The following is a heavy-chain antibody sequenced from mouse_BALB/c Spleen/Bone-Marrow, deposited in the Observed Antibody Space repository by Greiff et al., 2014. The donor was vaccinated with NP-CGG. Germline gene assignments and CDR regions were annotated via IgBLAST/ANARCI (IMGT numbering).Heavy chain of an antibody. V-gene: IGHV1S56*01. Sequence: VQLQQSGVELVKPGASVKLSCKASGNTFTSYDINWVRQRPEQGLEWIGWIFPGDSTTKYNEQFKGKATLTTDKSSSTVHMQLSRLTSEDSAVYFCVRSRLRDWYFDVWGAGTTVTISS. CDR3: VRSRLRDWYFDV. CDR1: GNTFTSYD. J-gene: IGHJ1*01. D-gene: IGHD1-2*01. CDR2: IFPGDSTT.